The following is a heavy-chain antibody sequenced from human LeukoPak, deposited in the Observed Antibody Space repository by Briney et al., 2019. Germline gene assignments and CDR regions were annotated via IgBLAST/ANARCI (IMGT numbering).Heavy chain of an antibody. CDR2: INPSDGST. D-gene: IGHD4-17*01. Sequence: ASVKDSCKASGYTFTTFYMHWVRQAPGQGLEWMGIINPSDGSTNYAQKFQGRVTMTRDTSTSTVYMELSSLRSEDTAVYYCAREVGGISTVTWGWFDPWGQGTLVTVSS. V-gene: IGHV1-46*01. CDR3: AREVGGISTVTWGWFDP. CDR1: GYTFTTFY. J-gene: IGHJ5*02.